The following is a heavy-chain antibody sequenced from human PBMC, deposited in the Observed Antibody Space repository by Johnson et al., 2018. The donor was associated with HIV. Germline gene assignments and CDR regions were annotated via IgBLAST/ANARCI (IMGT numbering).Heavy chain of an antibody. CDR2: ISYDGSNK. CDR3: AARGSGSYYVLLGAFDI. V-gene: IGHV3-30*03. D-gene: IGHD1-26*01. CDR1: GFTFSSYD. Sequence: QVQLVESGGGVVQPGRSLRLSCAASGFTFSSYDMHWVRQAPGKRLEWVALISYDGSNKYYADSVKGRFTISRDNSKNTLYLQMNSLRAEDTAVYYCAARGSGSYYVLLGAFDIWGQGTMVTVSS. J-gene: IGHJ3*02.